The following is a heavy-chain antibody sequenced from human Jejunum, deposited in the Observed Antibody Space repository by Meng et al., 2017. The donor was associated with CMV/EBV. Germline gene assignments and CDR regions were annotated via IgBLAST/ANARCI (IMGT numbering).Heavy chain of an antibody. Sequence: SYMMSWVRQAPGKGPEWVASISRDGSKGYYVDSVKGRFTISRDNAKTSLFLELSSLRAEDTAVYYCARTISVSVAGAVVPGESDSWGQGTQGTVSS. CDR1: SYM. J-gene: IGHJ4*02. CDR2: ISRDGSKG. CDR3: ARTISVSVAGAVVPGESDS. D-gene: IGHD2-15*01. V-gene: IGHV3-7*01.